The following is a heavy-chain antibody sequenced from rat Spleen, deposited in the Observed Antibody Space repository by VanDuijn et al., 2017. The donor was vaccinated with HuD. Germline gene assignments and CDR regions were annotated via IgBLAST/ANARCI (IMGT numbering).Heavy chain of an antibody. Sequence: EVQLVESDGGLVQPGRSLKLSCAASGFTFSNYDMAWVRQAPTKGLEWVASISSSGGSTYYRDSVKGRFTVSRDNAKSTLYLQMDSLRSEDTATYYCARHPDYSNYFDYWGQGVMVTVSS. CDR2: ISSSGGST. CDR1: GFTFSNYD. D-gene: IGHD1-1*01. J-gene: IGHJ2*01. V-gene: IGHV5S23*01. CDR3: ARHPDYSNYFDY.